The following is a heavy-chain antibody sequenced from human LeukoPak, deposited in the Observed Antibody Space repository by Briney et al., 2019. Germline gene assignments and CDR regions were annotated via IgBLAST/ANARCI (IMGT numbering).Heavy chain of an antibody. J-gene: IGHJ5*02. D-gene: IGHD2-21*02. CDR2: IYYSGST. Sequence: PSETLSLTCTVSGGSISSYYWSWIRQPPGKGLEWIGYIYYSGSTNYNPSLKSRVTISVDTSKNQFSPKLSSVTAADTAVYYCARDASYCGGDCYPSYWFDPWGQGTLVTVSS. CDR1: GGSISSYY. CDR3: ARDASYCGGDCYPSYWFDP. V-gene: IGHV4-59*01.